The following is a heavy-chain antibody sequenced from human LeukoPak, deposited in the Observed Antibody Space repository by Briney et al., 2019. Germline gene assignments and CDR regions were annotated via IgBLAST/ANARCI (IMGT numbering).Heavy chain of an antibody. CDR3: ARESEYDILPGSWFDP. CDR1: GGSISSYY. Sequence: SETLSLTCTVSGGSISSYYWSWIRQPAGKGLESIGHISTSGSTNYNPSLKSRVTMSVDTSKNQFSLKLSSVTAADTAVYYCARESEYDILPGSWFDPWGQGTLVTVSS. J-gene: IGHJ5*02. CDR2: ISTSGST. D-gene: IGHD3-9*01. V-gene: IGHV4-4*07.